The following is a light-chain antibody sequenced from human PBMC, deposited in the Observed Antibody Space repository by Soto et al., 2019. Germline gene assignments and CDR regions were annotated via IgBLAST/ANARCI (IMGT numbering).Light chain of an antibody. CDR1: DKMSRY. Sequence: DIQLIQSPSSLSASVGDRATITCRANDKMSRYLNWYQQKPGKAPKLLIYAASNLQSGVPSRFSGSGSGADFILTISSLQPEDSATYYCQQSYSTPRTFGQGTKVEVK. J-gene: IGKJ1*01. CDR2: AAS. CDR3: QQSYSTPRT. V-gene: IGKV1-39*01.